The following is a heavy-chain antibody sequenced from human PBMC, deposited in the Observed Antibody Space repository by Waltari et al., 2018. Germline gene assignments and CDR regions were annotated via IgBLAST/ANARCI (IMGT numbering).Heavy chain of an antibody. CDR1: GFTFSSYE. CDR3: ARFSPPQWLVLPYFDY. D-gene: IGHD6-19*01. Sequence: EVQLVESEGGLVQPGGSLRLSCAASGFTFSSYEMNWVRQAPGKGLEWVSYISSSGSTIYYADSVKGRFTISRDNAKNSLYLQMNSLRAEDTAVYYCARFSPPQWLVLPYFDYWGQGTLVTVSS. V-gene: IGHV3-48*03. J-gene: IGHJ4*02. CDR2: ISSSGSTI.